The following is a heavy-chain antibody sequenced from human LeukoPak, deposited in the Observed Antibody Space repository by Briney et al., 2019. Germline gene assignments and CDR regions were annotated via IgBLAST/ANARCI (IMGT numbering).Heavy chain of an antibody. Sequence: GGSLRLSCAASGFTFSSYAMTWVRQAPGKGLEWVSTIIDTGHSAYYADSVKGRFTISRDSSKNTLYLQMNSLRAEDTAVYYCAKDRGHPYSNYFIDYWVQGTLVTVSS. CDR1: GFTFSSYA. V-gene: IGHV3-23*01. J-gene: IGHJ4*02. CDR2: IIDTGHSA. D-gene: IGHD4-11*01. CDR3: AKDRGHPYSNYFIDY.